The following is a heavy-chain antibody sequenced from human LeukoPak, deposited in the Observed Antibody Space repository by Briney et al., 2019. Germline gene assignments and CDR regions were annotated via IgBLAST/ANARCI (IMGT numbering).Heavy chain of an antibody. Sequence: GGSLRLSCAASGFTFSSYSMNWVRQAPGKGLEWVAVISYDGRNIHYPDSVKGRFTISRDISTDTLWLQMDSLRTEDTAVYYCAKGPLRGTAAAIDYWGQGTLVTVSS. V-gene: IGHV3-30*18. D-gene: IGHD2-2*01. J-gene: IGHJ4*02. CDR1: GFTFSSYS. CDR2: ISYDGRNI. CDR3: AKGPLRGTAAAIDY.